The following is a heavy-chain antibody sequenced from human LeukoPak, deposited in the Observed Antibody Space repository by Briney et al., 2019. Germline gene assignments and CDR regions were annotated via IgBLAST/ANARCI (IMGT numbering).Heavy chain of an antibody. V-gene: IGHV4-4*02. CDR2: IYHSGST. CDR3: ARFSYYDSSGFYSTGPFDM. CDR1: GGSISSNNW. Sequence: SGTLSLTCAVSGGSISSNNWWSWVRQPPGKGLEWIGEIYHSGSTDYNPSLKSRVTISVDKSKNQFSLKLSSVTAADTAMYYCARFSYYDSSGFYSTGPFDMWGQGTMVTVSS. J-gene: IGHJ3*02. D-gene: IGHD3-22*01.